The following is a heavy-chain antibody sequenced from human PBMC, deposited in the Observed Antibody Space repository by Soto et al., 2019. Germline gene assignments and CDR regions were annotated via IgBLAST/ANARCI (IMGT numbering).Heavy chain of an antibody. D-gene: IGHD3-22*01. CDR2: IYYSGST. CDR3: ARGRYYYDSSGYYPTFDY. J-gene: IGHJ4*02. V-gene: IGHV4-61*01. CDR1: GGSVSSGSYY. Sequence: SETLSLTCTVSGGSVSSGSYYWSWIRQPPGKGLEWIGYIYYSGSTNYNPSLKSRVTISVDTSKNQFSLKLSSVTAADTAVYYCARGRYYYDSSGYYPTFDYWGQGTLVTV.